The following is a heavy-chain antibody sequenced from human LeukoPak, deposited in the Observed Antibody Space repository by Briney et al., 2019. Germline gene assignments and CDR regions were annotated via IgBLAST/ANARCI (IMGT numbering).Heavy chain of an antibody. V-gene: IGHV4-30-2*01. J-gene: IGHJ4*02. D-gene: IGHD5-18*01. CDR2: IYHSGST. CDR1: GGSISSGGYY. CDR3: ARDSYGFSFDY. Sequence: SETLSLTCTVSGGSISSGGYYWSWIRQPPGKGLEWIGYIYHSGSTYYNPSLKSRVTISVDRSKNQFSLKLSSVTAADTAVYYCARDSYGFSFDYWGQGTLVTVSS.